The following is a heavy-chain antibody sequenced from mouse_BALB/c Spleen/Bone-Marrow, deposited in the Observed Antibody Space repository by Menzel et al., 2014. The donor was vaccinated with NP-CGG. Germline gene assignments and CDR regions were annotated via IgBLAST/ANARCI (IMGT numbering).Heavy chain of an antibody. CDR1: GYTFTSFY. V-gene: IGHV1S81*02. D-gene: IGHD1-1*01. CDR3: TRGSYGSSQYYFDY. Sequence: QVQLQQSGAELVKPGASVKLSCKASGYTFTSFYMYWVKQRPGQGLEWIGGINPSNGGTNFNEKFKSKATLTLDKSSSTAYMQLSSLTSEDSAVYHCTRGSYGSSQYYFDYWGQGTTLTVSS. CDR2: INPSNGGT. J-gene: IGHJ2*01.